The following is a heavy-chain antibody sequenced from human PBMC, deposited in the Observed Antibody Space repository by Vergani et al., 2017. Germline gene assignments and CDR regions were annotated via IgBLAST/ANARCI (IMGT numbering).Heavy chain of an antibody. CDR3: ARGGPGWELLRYNWFDP. CDR1: GFTFSSYG. J-gene: IGHJ5*02. Sequence: QVQLVESGGGVVQPGRSLRLSCAASGFTFSSYGMHWVRQAPGKGLGWVAVIWYDGSNKYYADSVKGRFTISRDNSKNTLYLQMNSLGAEDTAVYYCARGGPGWELLRYNWFDPWGQGTLVTVSS. CDR2: IWYDGSNK. D-gene: IGHD1-26*01. V-gene: IGHV3-33*01.